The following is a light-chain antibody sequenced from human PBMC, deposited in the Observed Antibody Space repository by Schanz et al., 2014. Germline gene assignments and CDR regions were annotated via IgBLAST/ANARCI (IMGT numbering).Light chain of an antibody. CDR2: AAS. CDR1: QSVSSN. J-gene: IGKJ1*01. Sequence: EIVMTQSPATLSVSPGERVTLSCRASQSVSSNLAWYQQKPGQAPRLLISAASTKATAIPARFSASGSGTEFTLTISSLESEDFAMYYCQQYGSSFWTFGQGTKVEIK. V-gene: IGKV3-15*01. CDR3: QQYGSSFWT.